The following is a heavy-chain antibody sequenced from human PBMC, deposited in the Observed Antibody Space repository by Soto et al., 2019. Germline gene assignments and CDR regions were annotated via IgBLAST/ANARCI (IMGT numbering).Heavy chain of an antibody. CDR3: ARDPSDSSGYNWFDP. D-gene: IGHD3-22*01. CDR2: ISSSSSYI. Sequence: VQLVESGGGLVKPGGSLRLSCAASGFTFSSYSMNWVRQAPGKGLEWVSSISSSSSYIYYADSVKGRFTISRDNAKNSLYLQMNSLRAEDTAVYYCARDPSDSSGYNWFDPWGQGTLVTVSS. CDR1: GFTFSSYS. V-gene: IGHV3-21*01. J-gene: IGHJ5*02.